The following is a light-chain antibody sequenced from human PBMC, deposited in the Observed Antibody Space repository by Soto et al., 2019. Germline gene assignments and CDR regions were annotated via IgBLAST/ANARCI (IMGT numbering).Light chain of an antibody. J-gene: IGLJ1*01. V-gene: IGLV2-18*02. CDR2: DVT. Sequence: QSVLTQPPSVSGSPRQSVAISCTGTRSDVGSYNRVAWYQQPPGTAPKLIIYDVTNRPPGVPDRFSGSKSGNTASLTISGLQAEDEADYYCNSFTTSSTYVFGTGTKVTVL. CDR3: NSFTTSSTYV. CDR1: RSDVGSYNR.